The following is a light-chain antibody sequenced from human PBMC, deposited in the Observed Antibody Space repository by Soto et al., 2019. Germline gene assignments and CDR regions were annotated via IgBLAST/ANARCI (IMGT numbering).Light chain of an antibody. Sequence: QSALTQPASVSGSHGQSITISCTGTSSDVGDYNYVSWYQQYPGKAPKLMIYDVSNRPSGVSNRFSGSKSGNTASLTICGLQAEDEADYYCSSYTSSSTYVFGTGTKLTVL. V-gene: IGLV2-14*01. CDR1: SSDVGDYNY. CDR3: SSYTSSSTYV. J-gene: IGLJ1*01. CDR2: DVS.